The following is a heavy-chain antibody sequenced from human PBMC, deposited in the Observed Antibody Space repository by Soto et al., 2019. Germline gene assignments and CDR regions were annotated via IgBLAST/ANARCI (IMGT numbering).Heavy chain of an antibody. CDR1: GYSFTDYH. D-gene: IGHD2-8*01. CDR3: ARGDSTDCSNGVCSFFYNHDMDV. J-gene: IGHJ6*02. Sequence: SVEVSCKASGYSFTDYHIHWVRQAPGQGLEXLGRINPKSGGTSTAQKFQGWVTMTTDTSISTASMELTRLTSDDTAIYYCARGDSTDCSNGVCSFFYNHDMDVWGQGTTVTVSS. V-gene: IGHV1-2*04. CDR2: INPKSGGT.